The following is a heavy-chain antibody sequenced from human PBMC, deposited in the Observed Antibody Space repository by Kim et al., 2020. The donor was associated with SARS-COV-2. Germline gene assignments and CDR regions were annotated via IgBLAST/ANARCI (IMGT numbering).Heavy chain of an antibody. CDR2: INHSGST. CDR1: GGSFSGYY. D-gene: IGHD3-16*02. V-gene: IGHV4-34*01. J-gene: IGHJ4*01. Sequence: SETLSLTCAVYGGSFSGYYWSWIRQPPGKGLEWIGEINHSGSTNYNPSLKSRVTISVDTSKNQFSLKLSSVTAADTAVYYCARARDYIWGSYRFPFEYWG. CDR3: ARARDYIWGSYRFPFEY.